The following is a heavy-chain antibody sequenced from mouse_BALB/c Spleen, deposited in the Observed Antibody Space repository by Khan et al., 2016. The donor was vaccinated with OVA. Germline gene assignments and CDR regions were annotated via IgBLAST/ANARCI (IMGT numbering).Heavy chain of an antibody. CDR3: SRVGSSDGTTFVY. J-gene: IGHJ2*01. Sequence: QVQLQQSGAELAKPGASVKMSCKASGSTFANYWMHWVNQRPGQGLDWLGYINPSTGYTDYNQKFKDKATLTADTSSSTAYMQLRRMTSEHSAVYYCSRVGSSDGTTFVYWGQGTTLTVAS. CDR2: INPSTGYT. V-gene: IGHV1-7*01. CDR1: GSTFANYW. D-gene: IGHD1-1*01.